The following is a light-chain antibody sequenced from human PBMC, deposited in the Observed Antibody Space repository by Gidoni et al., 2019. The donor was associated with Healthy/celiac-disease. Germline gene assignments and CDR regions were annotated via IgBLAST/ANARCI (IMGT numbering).Light chain of an antibody. CDR1: QSVSSSY. V-gene: IGKV3-20*01. CDR3: QQYGSSPRWT. CDR2: GAS. Sequence: MVLTPSPGPLSSSPGESATLSCRASQSVSSSYLAGYQQKPGQAPRLLIYGASSRATGIRDRFSGCGCGRDFTPTISRLEPEDFAVYYCQQYGSSPRWTFGQGTKVEIK. J-gene: IGKJ1*01.